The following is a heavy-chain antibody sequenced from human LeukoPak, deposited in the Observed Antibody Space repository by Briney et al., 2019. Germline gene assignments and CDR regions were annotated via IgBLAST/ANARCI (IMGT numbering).Heavy chain of an antibody. J-gene: IGHJ1*01. V-gene: IGHV4-31*03. CDR1: GGSISSGGYY. Sequence: SETLSLTCTVSGGSISSGGYYWTWIRQHPGKGLEWIGYIYYSGSTYYNPSLKSRVTISVDTSKNQFSLKLSSVTAADTAVYYCALGYCGGGSCYAREYFQHWGQGTLVTVSS. CDR3: ALGYCGGGSCYAREYFQH. CDR2: IYYSGST. D-gene: IGHD2-15*01.